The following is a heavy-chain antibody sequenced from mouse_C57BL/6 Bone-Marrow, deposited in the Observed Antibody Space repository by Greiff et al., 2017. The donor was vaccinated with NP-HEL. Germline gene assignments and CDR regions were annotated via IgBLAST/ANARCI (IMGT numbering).Heavy chain of an antibody. CDR3: TTGWVFAY. J-gene: IGHJ3*01. CDR1: GFNIKDDY. Sequence: VQLQRSGAELVRPGASVKLSCTASGFNIKDDYMHWVKQRPEQGLEWIGWIDPENGDTDYASKFQGKATITADTYSNTAYLQLSSLTSEDTAVYYCTTGWVFAYWGQGTLVTVSA. CDR2: IDPENGDT. V-gene: IGHV14-4*01.